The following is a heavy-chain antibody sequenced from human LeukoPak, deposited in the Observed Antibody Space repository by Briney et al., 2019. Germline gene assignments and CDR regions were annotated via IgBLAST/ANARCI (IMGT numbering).Heavy chain of an antibody. CDR3: ARDRGSYCSSTSCYTAPGMDV. V-gene: IGHV1-69*04. J-gene: IGHJ6*02. CDR2: IIPILGIA. CDR1: GGTFSSYA. Sequence: SVKVSCKASGGTFSSYAISWVRQAPGQGLEWMGRIIPILGIANYAQKFQGRVTITADKSTSTAYMELSSLRSENTAVYYCARDRGSYCSSTSCYTAPGMDVWGQGTTVTVSS. D-gene: IGHD2-2*02.